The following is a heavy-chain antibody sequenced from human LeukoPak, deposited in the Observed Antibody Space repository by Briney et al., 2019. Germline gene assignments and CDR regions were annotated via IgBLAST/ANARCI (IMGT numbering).Heavy chain of an antibody. CDR3: ARGHDSSGLYPWVPDF. Sequence: ASVKVSCKASGYTFTGYYIHWVRQAPGHGLEWMGWMNLKSGGTNFTQSLQGRVTLTRDTSRSTAYMELNTLRSDDTAVYYCARGHDSSGLYPWVPDFWGQGTLVTVSS. CDR2: MNLKSGGT. V-gene: IGHV1-2*02. D-gene: IGHD6-19*01. J-gene: IGHJ4*02. CDR1: GYTFTGYY.